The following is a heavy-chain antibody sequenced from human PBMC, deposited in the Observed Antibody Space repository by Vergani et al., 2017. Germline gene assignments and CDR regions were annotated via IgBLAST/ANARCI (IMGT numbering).Heavy chain of an antibody. CDR2: IIPIFGTA. J-gene: IGHJ4*02. V-gene: IGHV1-69*01. CDR3: ASRRGYSGYDYGGALGY. D-gene: IGHD5-12*01. Sequence: QVQLVQSGAEVKKPGSSVKISCKASGGTFSSYAISWVRQAPGQGLEWMGGIIPIFGTANYAQKFQGRVTITADESTSTAYMELSSLRSEDTAVYYCASRRGYSGYDYGGALGYWGQGTLVTVSS. CDR1: GGTFSSYA.